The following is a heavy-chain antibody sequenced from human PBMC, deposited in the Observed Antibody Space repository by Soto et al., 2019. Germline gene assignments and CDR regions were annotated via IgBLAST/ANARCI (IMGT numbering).Heavy chain of an antibody. D-gene: IGHD2-8*01. J-gene: IGHJ4*02. V-gene: IGHV3-23*01. Sequence: PGGSLRLSCAASGFTFSNYAMTWVRQAPGKGLEWVSGLNGSGGSTSSADSVKGRFTISRDNSKNTLYLQMNSLRAEDTAIFYCAKNGLDNSPSAIDSWGPGTLVTVSS. CDR1: GFTFSNYA. CDR3: AKNGLDNSPSAIDS. CDR2: LNGSGGST.